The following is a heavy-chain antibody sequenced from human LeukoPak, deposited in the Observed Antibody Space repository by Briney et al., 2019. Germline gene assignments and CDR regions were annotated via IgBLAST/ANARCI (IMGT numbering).Heavy chain of an antibody. V-gene: IGHV4-30-4*01. D-gene: IGHD6-19*01. CDR1: GGSISSGDYY. CDR3: AIHGYSSGWFDY. CDR2: IYYSGST. Sequence: PSETLSLTCTVSGGSISSGDYYWSWIRQPPGKGLEWIGYIYYSGSTYYNPSLKSRVTISVDTSKNQFSLKLSSVTAADTAVYYCAIHGYSSGWFDYWGQGTLVTVSS. J-gene: IGHJ4*02.